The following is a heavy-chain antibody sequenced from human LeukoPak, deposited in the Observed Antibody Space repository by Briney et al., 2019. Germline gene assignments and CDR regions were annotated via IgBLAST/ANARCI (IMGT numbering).Heavy chain of an antibody. J-gene: IGHJ4*02. D-gene: IGHD3-3*01. V-gene: IGHV3-20*04. CDR1: GFIFDDYG. CDR2: INWNGGST. Sequence: PGGSLRLSCAVSGFIFDDYGMTWVRQAPGKGLEWVSGINWNGGSTGYADSVKGRFTISRDNAKNSLYLQMKSLRVEDTALYYCARGSTYYDFWSASDYWGQGTLVTVSS. CDR3: ARGSTYYDFWSASDY.